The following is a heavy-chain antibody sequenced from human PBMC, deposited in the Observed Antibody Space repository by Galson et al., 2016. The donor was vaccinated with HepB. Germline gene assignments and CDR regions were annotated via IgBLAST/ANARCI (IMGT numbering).Heavy chain of an antibody. CDR2: IRSKAYGETT. D-gene: IGHD3-3*01. CDR3: TRATYDFWSGYSTPVGFFDY. CDR1: GSTFGDYA. J-gene: IGHJ4*02. Sequence: SLRLSCAGSGSTFGDYAMSWFRQAPGKGLEWVGLIRSKAYGETTEYAASVKGRFTLSRDDSKSIAYLHMYSLKTEDTAVYYCTRATYDFWSGYSTPVGFFDYWGQGALLTVSS. V-gene: IGHV3-49*03.